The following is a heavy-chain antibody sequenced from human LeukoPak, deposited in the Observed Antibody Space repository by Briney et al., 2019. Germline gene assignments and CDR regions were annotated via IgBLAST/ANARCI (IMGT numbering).Heavy chain of an antibody. Sequence: PGRSLRLSCAASGFTFSSYGMNWVRQAPGKGLEWVSYISSSGSTIYYADSVKGRFTISRDNAKNSLYLQMNSLRAEDTAVYYCPRDQGSSWPFDYWGQGTLVTVSS. CDR1: GFTFSSYG. CDR2: ISSSGSTI. V-gene: IGHV3-48*04. CDR3: PRDQGSSWPFDY. D-gene: IGHD6-13*01. J-gene: IGHJ4*02.